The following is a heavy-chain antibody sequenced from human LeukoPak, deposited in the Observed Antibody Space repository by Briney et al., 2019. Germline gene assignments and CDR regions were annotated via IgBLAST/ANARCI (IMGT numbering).Heavy chain of an antibody. CDR1: GGSISSYY. V-gene: IGHV4-4*07. J-gene: IGHJ5*02. Sequence: SETLSLTCTVSGGSISSYYWSWIRQPAGKGLEWIGRIYTSGSTNYNPSLKSRVTMSVDTSKNQFSLKLSSVTAADTAVYYCARVGGYSDPARFDPWGQGTLVTVSS. CDR2: IYTSGST. CDR3: ARVGGYSDPARFDP. D-gene: IGHD3-16*01.